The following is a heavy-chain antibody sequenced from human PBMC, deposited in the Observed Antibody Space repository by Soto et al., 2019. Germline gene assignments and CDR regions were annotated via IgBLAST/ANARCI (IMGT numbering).Heavy chain of an antibody. CDR1: GGTFSSYA. CDR2: IIPIFGTA. J-gene: IGHJ6*02. CDR3: ARDPTGYSSSWYPYYYYYYGMDV. V-gene: IGHV1-69*13. Sequence: SLKVSCKASGGTFSSYAISWVRQAPGQGLELLGGIIPIFGTANYAQKFQGRVTITADESTSTAYMELSSLRSEDTAVYYCARDPTGYSSSWYPYYYYYYGMDVWGQGTTVTVSS. D-gene: IGHD6-13*01.